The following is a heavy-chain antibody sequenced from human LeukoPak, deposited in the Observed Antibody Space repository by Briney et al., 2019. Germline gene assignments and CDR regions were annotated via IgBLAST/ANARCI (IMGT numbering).Heavy chain of an antibody. J-gene: IGHJ6*03. CDR3: ARGGFMGWFGELPPYLYYMDV. CDR2: INPNSGGT. V-gene: IGHV1-2*02. CDR1: GYTFSTYD. Sequence: GASVKVSCKASGYTFSTYDINWVRQAPGQGLEWMGWINPNSGGTNYAQKFQGRVTMTRDTSISTAYMELSRLTSDDTAVYYCARGGFMGWFGELPPYLYYMDVWGKGTTVTISS. D-gene: IGHD3-10*01.